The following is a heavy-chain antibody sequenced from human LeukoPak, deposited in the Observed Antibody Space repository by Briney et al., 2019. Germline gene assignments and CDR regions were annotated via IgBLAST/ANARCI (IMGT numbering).Heavy chain of an antibody. D-gene: IGHD5-18*01. CDR3: ARDGLKYSYDRVHFDY. V-gene: IGHV1-18*01. Sequence: ASVKVSCKASGYTFTSYDVNWVRQAPGQGLEWMGWISAYNGNTNYAQKLQGRVTMTTDTSTSTAYMELRSLRSDDTAVYYCARDGLKYSYDRVHFDYWGQGTLVTVSS. CDR1: GYTFTSYD. CDR2: ISAYNGNT. J-gene: IGHJ4*02.